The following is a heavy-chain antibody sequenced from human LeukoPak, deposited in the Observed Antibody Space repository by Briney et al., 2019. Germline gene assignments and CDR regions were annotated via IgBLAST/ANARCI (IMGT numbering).Heavy chain of an antibody. CDR1: GDSINSGDYY. D-gene: IGHD2-15*01. CDR2: VYYNGNR. Sequence: SETLSLTCSVSGDSINSGDYYWGWIRQPPGKGLEWIGSVYYNGNRYYKPSLKSRVTMSIDTSKNQFSLKLSSVTAADTAVYYRARGLIVVVVADTSQWFDPWGQGTLVTVSS. J-gene: IGHJ5*02. CDR3: ARGLIVVVVADTSQWFDP. V-gene: IGHV4-39*07.